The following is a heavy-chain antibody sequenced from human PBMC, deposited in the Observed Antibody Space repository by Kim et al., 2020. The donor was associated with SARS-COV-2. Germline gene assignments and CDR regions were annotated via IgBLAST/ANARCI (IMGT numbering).Heavy chain of an antibody. J-gene: IGHJ6*01. CDR3: ARNDYSNQGGIYFYYVMDV. CDR2: ISAHDGHS. V-gene: IGHV1-18*01. Sequence: ASVKVSCKASGYTFSTFAITWVRQAPGQGLEWVGWISAHDGHSDSAQRFQGRVTMTTDTYTSTAYMELRSLRSDDTAIYYCARNDYSNQGGIYFYYVMDV. CDR1: GYTFSTFA. D-gene: IGHD4-4*01.